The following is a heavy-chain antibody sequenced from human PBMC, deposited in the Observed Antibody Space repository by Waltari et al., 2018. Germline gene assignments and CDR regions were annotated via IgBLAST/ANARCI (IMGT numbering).Heavy chain of an antibody. CDR2: IDHGGIT. CDR3: ARSAVGATRPIQYCYMDV. D-gene: IGHD1-26*01. V-gene: IGHV4-34*02. Sequence: QVQLQQLGAGLLKPSETLSLTCAVYGGPFSDYHWSWIRQSPGKGPEWIGKIDHGGITIYNPSLKSRVSMSIDTSKNQFSLNLTSVTAADTAVYFCARSAVGATRPIQYCYMDVWGKGTTVTVSS. CDR1: GGPFSDYH. J-gene: IGHJ6*03.